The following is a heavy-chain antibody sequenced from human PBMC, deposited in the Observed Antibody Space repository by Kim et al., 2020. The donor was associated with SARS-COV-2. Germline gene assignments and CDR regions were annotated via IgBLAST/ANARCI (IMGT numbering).Heavy chain of an antibody. J-gene: IGHJ6*02. CDR3: ARGGETYYYGSGSYYHGGPYGMDV. V-gene: IGHV4-34*01. Sequence: SETLSLTCAVYGGSFSGYYWSWIRQPPGKGLEWIGEINHSGSTNYNPSLKSRVTISVDTSKNQFSLKLSSVTAADTAVYYCARGGETYYYGSGSYYHGGPYGMDVWGQGTTVTVSS. D-gene: IGHD3-10*01. CDR2: INHSGST. CDR1: GGSFSGYY.